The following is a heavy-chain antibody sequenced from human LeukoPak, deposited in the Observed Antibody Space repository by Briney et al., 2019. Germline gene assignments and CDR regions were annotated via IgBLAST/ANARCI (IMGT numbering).Heavy chain of an antibody. Sequence: SETLSLTCAVYGGSFTIYSWTWIRQPPGKSLEWVGEISPSGNTQYNPSLKSRVTISLDASKSQFYLKLNSVTAADTAVYYCARRVRSADYRLDYWGQGTLVTVSS. CDR2: ISPSGNT. CDR3: ARRVRSADYRLDY. CDR1: GGSFTIYS. D-gene: IGHD4-11*01. V-gene: IGHV4-34*01. J-gene: IGHJ4*02.